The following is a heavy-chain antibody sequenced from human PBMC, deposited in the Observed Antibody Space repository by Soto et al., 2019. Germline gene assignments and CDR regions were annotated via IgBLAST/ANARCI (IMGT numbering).Heavy chain of an antibody. CDR1: GGTFSSYT. CDR3: ARGLNVYYFDY. J-gene: IGHJ4*02. D-gene: IGHD3-16*01. Sequence: ASVKVSCKASGGTFSSYTISWVRQAPGQRLEWMGWINAGNGNTKYSQKLQGRVTITRDTSASTAYMELSSLRSEDTAVYYCARGLNVYYFDYWGQGTLVTFSS. V-gene: IGHV1-3*01. CDR2: INAGNGNT.